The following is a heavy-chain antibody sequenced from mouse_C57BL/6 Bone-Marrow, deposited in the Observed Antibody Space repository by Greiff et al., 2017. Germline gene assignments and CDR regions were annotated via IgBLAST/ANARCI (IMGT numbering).Heavy chain of an antibody. V-gene: IGHV2-6-1*01. CDR2: IWSDGST. CDR3: ARHGRNPFDY. Sequence: VKLQESGPGLVAPSQSLSITCTVSGFSLTSYGVHWVRQPPGTGLEWLVVIWSDGSTTYNSALKSRLSISKDNSKSQVFLKMNSLQTDDTAMYYCARHGRNPFDYWGQGTTLTVSS. D-gene: IGHD2-1*01. J-gene: IGHJ2*01. CDR1: GFSLTSYG.